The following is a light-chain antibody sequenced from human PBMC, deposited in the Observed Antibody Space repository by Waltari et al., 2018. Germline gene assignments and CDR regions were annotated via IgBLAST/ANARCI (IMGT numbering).Light chain of an antibody. V-gene: IGLV2-14*03. Sequence: QSALTQPASVSGSPGQSITISCTGASRDDYNYVCWYQHHPGEAPKLMIYDVSTRPSGVSIRFSGSKSGSTASLTISGLQAEDRADYYCSVKRGSNTVVFGGGTKLTVL. CDR2: DVS. CDR3: SVKRGSNTVV. J-gene: IGLJ2*01. CDR1: SRDDYNY.